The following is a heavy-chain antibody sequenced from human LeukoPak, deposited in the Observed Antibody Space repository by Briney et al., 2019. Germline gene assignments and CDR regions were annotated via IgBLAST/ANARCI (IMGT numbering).Heavy chain of an antibody. Sequence: GGSLTLFCAASGFTFSSYAMIGVRQAPGKGLEWVSAISGSGGSTYYADSVKGRFTISRDNSKSTLYLQMNSLRAEDTAVFYCAKTRGSGRFDYWGQGTLVTVSS. CDR1: GFTFSSYA. D-gene: IGHD3-10*01. CDR2: ISGSGGST. V-gene: IGHV3-23*01. J-gene: IGHJ4*02. CDR3: AKTRGSGRFDY.